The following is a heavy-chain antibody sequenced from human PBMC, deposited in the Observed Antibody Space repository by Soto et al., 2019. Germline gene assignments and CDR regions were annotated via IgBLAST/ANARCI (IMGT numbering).Heavy chain of an antibody. Sequence: SVKVSCKASGGTFSSYAISWVRQAPGQGLEWMGGIIPIFGTANYAQKFQGRVTITADESTSTAYMELSSLRSEDTAVYYCARDLTYYYDSSGYYHNWFDPWGQGTLVTVSS. J-gene: IGHJ5*02. CDR3: ARDLTYYYDSSGYYHNWFDP. CDR1: GGTFSSYA. D-gene: IGHD3-22*01. CDR2: IIPIFGTA. V-gene: IGHV1-69*13.